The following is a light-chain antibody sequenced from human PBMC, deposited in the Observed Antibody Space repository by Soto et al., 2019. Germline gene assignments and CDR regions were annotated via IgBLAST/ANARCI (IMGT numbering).Light chain of an antibody. V-gene: IGLV2-18*01. CDR1: SRGIGSYNR. J-gene: IGLJ1*01. CDR3: SLYTTGSTFV. Sequence: QSVLTQPPSVSGSPGQSVTISCTGTSRGIGSYNRDSWDQQPPGTAPKLMMYEFSNRPSGVPDRFSGSKSGNTASLTISGLQAEDEADYYCSLYTTGSTFVFGTGTKVTAL. CDR2: EFS.